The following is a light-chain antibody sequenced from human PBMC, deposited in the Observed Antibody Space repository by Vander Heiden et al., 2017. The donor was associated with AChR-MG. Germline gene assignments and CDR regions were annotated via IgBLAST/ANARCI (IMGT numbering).Light chain of an antibody. CDR2: SNN. Sequence: QSVLTQPPSSSGTPGPRVTISRSGSSSNIGSNTVNWYQQRPGTAPKLLIYSNNQRPSGVPDRFSGSKSGTSASLAISGLQSEDEADYYCAAWDDSLNGLFGGGTKLTVL. J-gene: IGLJ2*01. CDR3: AAWDDSLNGL. CDR1: SSNIGSNT. V-gene: IGLV1-44*01.